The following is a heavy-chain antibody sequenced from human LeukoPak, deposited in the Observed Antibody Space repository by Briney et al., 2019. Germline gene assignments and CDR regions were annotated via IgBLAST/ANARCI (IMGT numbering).Heavy chain of an antibody. CDR3: ARDHGAPTAMVTYYFDY. CDR2: ISPSGSA. Sequence: SETLSLTCTVSGGSISSYYWTWIRQPAGKGLEWIGRISPSGSANYNPSLKSRVTMSVDTSKNQFSLKLSSVTAADTAVYYCARDHGAPTAMVTYYFDYWGQGTLVTVSS. CDR1: GGSISSYY. V-gene: IGHV4-4*07. D-gene: IGHD5-18*01. J-gene: IGHJ4*02.